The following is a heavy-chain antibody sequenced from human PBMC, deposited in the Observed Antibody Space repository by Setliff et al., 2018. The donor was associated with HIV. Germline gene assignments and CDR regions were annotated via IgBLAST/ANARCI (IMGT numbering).Heavy chain of an antibody. CDR1: GYSFTNYW. V-gene: IGHV5-51*01. Sequence: PGESLKISCKASGYSFTNYWIGWVRQMPGKGLECMGVICPGDSNITYSPSFQGQVTISADKSISTAYLRWSSLQASDTAMYYCARRYKYYYATTGCTFDLWGQGTMVTVSS. CDR3: ARRYKYYYATTGCTFDL. J-gene: IGHJ3*01. D-gene: IGHD3-10*01. CDR2: ICPGDSNI.